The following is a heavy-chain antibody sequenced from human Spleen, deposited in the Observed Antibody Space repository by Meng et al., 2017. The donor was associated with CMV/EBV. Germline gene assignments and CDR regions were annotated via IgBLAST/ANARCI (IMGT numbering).Heavy chain of an antibody. J-gene: IGHJ4*02. CDR2: IRGGNAGA. CDR3: ARERAKVVGATGGDY. Sequence: RGSLRLALSSSGFTLSYYGMGWVRQAPGKGPVWVSTIRGGNAGAYSADSVKGRFTISRDNAKNSLYLQMNSLRAEDTAVSYCARERAKVVGATGGDYWGQGTLVTVSS. CDR1: GFTLSYYG. V-gene: IGHV3-21*01. D-gene: IGHD1-26*01.